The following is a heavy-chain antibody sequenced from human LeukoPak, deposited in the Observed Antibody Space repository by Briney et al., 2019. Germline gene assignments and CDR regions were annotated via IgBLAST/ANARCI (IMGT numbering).Heavy chain of an antibody. J-gene: IGHJ6*03. V-gene: IGHV3-21*04. D-gene: IGHD3-10*01. Sequence: GGSLRLSCTASRFTFNIYAMHWVRQAPGKGLEWVSSISSSSSYIYYADSVKGRFTISRDNAKSSLYLQMNSLRAEDTAVYYCAKGGAVSSKSIIMVRGTRRYYYNMDVWGKGTTVTISS. CDR3: AKGGAVSSKSIIMVRGTRRYYYNMDV. CDR1: RFTFNIYA. CDR2: ISSSSSYI.